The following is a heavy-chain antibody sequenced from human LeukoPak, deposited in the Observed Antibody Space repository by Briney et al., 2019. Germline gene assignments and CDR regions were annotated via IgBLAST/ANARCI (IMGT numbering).Heavy chain of an antibody. V-gene: IGHV4-31*03. Sequence: PSQTLSLTCTVSGGSISSGGYYWSWIRQHPGKGLEWIGYIYYSGSTYYNPSLKSRVTISVDTSKNQFSLKLSSVTAADPAVYYWGGVRYYDFWSGMKKGLFDYWGQGTLVTVSS. CDR3: GGVRYYDFWSGMKKGLFDY. CDR1: GGSISSGGYY. CDR2: IYYSGST. D-gene: IGHD3-3*01. J-gene: IGHJ4*02.